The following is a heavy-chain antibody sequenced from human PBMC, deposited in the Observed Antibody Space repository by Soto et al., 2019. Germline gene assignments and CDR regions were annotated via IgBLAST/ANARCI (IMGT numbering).Heavy chain of an antibody. CDR1: GGSISSSSYY. CDR3: ARVCTIFGVVGWFDP. Sequence: SETLSLTCIVSGGSISSSSYYWGWIRQPPGKGLEWIGSIYYSGSTYYNPSLKSRVTISVDTSKNQFSLKLSSVTAADTAVYYCARVCTIFGVVGWFDPWGQGTLVTVSS. V-gene: IGHV4-39*07. CDR2: IYYSGST. J-gene: IGHJ5*02. D-gene: IGHD3-3*01.